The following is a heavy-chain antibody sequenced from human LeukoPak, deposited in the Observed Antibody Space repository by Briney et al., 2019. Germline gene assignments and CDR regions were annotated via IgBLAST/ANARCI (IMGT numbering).Heavy chain of an antibody. CDR2: ISGTGANT. CDR3: VRDRDIAYLRADF. Sequence: PGGSLRLSCAASGFTFKNYGMSWVRQAPGKGLEWVSDISGTGANTYYADSVKGRFTISRDNANNSLYLQMNSLRVEDTAVYYCVRDRDIAYLRADFWGQGTLVTVSS. V-gene: IGHV3-23*01. D-gene: IGHD5-12*01. J-gene: IGHJ4*02. CDR1: GFTFKNYG.